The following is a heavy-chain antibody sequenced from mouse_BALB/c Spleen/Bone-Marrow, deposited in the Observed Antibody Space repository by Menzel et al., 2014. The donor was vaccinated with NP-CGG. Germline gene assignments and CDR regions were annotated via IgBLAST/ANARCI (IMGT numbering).Heavy chain of an antibody. D-gene: IGHD3-1*01. CDR1: GFSLSSYG. J-gene: IGHJ2*01. Sequence: QVQLQQSGPGLVQPSQSLSITCTVSGFSLSSYGVHWVRQSPGKGLEWQGVIWSGGSTDYNAAFISRLTISKDNSKSQVFFKMTSLQANDTAIYYCARNHRGYYFDYWGQGTTLTVSS. V-gene: IGHV2-2*02. CDR2: IWSGGST. CDR3: ARNHRGYYFDY.